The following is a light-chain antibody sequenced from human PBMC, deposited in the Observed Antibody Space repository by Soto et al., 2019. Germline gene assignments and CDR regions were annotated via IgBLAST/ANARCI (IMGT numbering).Light chain of an antibody. Sequence: EIVLTQSPGTLSLSPGERATLSCRASQSVSSTYLAWYQQKPGQAPRLLIYDASKRATGIPARFSGSGSGTNFTLTISSLEPEDFAVYYCQQRRSWQVTFGQGTRLENK. CDR2: DAS. CDR3: QQRRSWQVT. J-gene: IGKJ5*01. CDR1: QSVSSTY. V-gene: IGKV3D-20*02.